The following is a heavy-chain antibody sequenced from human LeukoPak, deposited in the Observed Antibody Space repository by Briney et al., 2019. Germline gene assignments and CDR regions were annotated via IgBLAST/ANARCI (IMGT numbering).Heavy chain of an antibody. CDR3: ARVLGFGDV. CDR1: GGSFSGYY. J-gene: IGHJ6*02. D-gene: IGHD3-10*01. V-gene: IGHV4-34*01. CDR2: INHSGST. Sequence: SETLSLTCAVYGGSFSGYYWSWIRQPPGKGLEWIGEINHSGSTNYNPFLKSRVTISVDTSKNQFSLKLSSVTAADTAVYYCARVLGFGDVWGQGTTVTVSS.